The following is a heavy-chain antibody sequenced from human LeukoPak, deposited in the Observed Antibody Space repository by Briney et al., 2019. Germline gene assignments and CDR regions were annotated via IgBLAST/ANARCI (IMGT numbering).Heavy chain of an antibody. V-gene: IGHV4-4*09. CDR1: GGSISSYY. CDR2: IYTSGST. D-gene: IGHD6-13*01. J-gene: IGHJ3*02. Sequence: PSETLSLTCTVSGGSISSYYWSWIRQPPGKGLEWIGSIYTSGSTNYNPSLKSRVTISVDTSKNQFSLKLSSVTAADTAVYYCARHLYIAAAQLDAFDIWGQGTMVTVSS. CDR3: ARHLYIAAAQLDAFDI.